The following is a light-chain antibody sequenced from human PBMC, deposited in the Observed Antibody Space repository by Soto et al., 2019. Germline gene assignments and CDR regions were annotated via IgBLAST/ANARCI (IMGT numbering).Light chain of an antibody. CDR2: VAS. CDR1: QSVRNNY. Sequence: ETVLTQSQCTLSFSPGDRATLSCSASQSVRNNYLAWLQQKPAHAPSLLISVASTRATCVPDRFSGSGSGTDFTHTISRQEPEDCAGYYCQQYGGSRTFGQGTKVEIK. J-gene: IGKJ1*01. CDR3: QQYGGSRT. V-gene: IGKV3-20*01.